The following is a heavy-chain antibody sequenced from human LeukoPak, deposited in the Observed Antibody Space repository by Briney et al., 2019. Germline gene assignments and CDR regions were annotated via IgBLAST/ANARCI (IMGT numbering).Heavy chain of an antibody. CDR3: ARDQGPIAAAGTFFDY. CDR1: GFTFSSYS. J-gene: IGHJ4*02. V-gene: IGHV3-21*01. Sequence: GGSLRLSCAASGFTFSSYSMNWVRQAPGEGLEWVASISGSGSHIYYADSVKGRFTISRDNSKNTLYLQMNSLRGEDTAVYYCARDQGPIAAAGTFFDYWGQGTLVTVSS. CDR2: ISGSGSHI. D-gene: IGHD6-13*01.